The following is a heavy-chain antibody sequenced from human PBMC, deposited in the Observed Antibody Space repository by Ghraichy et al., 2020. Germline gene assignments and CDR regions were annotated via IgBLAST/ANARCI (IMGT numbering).Heavy chain of an antibody. Sequence: GGSLRLSCAASGFTFSNAWMSWVRQAPGKGLEWVGRIKSKTDGGTTDYAAPVKGSFTISSADSTNTLYPQMNSLKTEDTAVYYCTTDGLRYFDWLLPTFDYWGQGTLVTVSS. J-gene: IGHJ4*02. D-gene: IGHD3-9*01. V-gene: IGHV3-15*01. CDR1: GFTFSNAW. CDR3: TTDGLRYFDWLLPTFDY. CDR2: IKSKTDGGTT.